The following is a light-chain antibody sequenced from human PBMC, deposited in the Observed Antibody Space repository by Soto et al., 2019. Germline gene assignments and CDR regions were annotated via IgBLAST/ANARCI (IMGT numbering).Light chain of an antibody. V-gene: IGKV1-5*03. CDR3: QQYYTYPYT. J-gene: IGKJ2*01. Sequence: DIQMTQSPSTLSSSVGDRVTITCRASHSISVWLAWYQQKPGKAPKLLIYQASTLESVVPSRFSGTGSGTDFTLTISSLQPDDFATYYCQQYYTYPYTFGQGTKLEIK. CDR2: QAS. CDR1: HSISVW.